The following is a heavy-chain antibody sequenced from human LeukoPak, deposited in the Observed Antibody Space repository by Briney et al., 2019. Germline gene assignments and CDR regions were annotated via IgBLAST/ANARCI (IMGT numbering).Heavy chain of an antibody. V-gene: IGHV3-30*18. J-gene: IGHJ4*02. Sequence: GGSLRLSCAASGFTFSSYGMHWVRQAPGKGLEWVAVISYNGSNKYYADSVKGRFTISRDNSKNTLYLQMNSLRDEDTAVYYCAKDRSGGSCDYWGQGTLVTVSS. D-gene: IGHD1-26*01. CDR1: GFTFSSYG. CDR2: ISYNGSNK. CDR3: AKDRSGGSCDY.